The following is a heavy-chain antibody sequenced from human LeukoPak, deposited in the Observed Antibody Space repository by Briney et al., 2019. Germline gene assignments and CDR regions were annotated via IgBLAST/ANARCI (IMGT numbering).Heavy chain of an antibody. Sequence: GESLKISCKGSGYSFSSYWIAWVRQMPGKGLEWMGIIYPGDSATKYSPSFQGQVTVSDDKSISTAYLQWSSMKASDTAMYYCARQNWGVDYWGQGTLVTVSS. CDR2: IYPGDSAT. V-gene: IGHV5-51*01. CDR3: ARQNWGVDY. J-gene: IGHJ4*02. CDR1: GYSFSSYW. D-gene: IGHD7-27*01.